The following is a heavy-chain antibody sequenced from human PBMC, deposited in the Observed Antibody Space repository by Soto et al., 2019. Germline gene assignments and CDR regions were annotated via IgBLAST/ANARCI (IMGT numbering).Heavy chain of an antibody. CDR1: GYTFTSYD. D-gene: IGHD3-10*01. V-gene: IGHV1-18*01. CDR2: ISAYNGNT. CDR3: ARDYYGSGSYYNVYYFDY. Sequence: ASVKVSCKASGYTFTSYDINWVRQAPGQGLEWMGWISAYNGNTNYAQKLQGRVTMTTDTSTSTAYMELRSLRSDDTAVYYCARDYYGSGSYYNVYYFDYWGQGTLVTVSS. J-gene: IGHJ4*02.